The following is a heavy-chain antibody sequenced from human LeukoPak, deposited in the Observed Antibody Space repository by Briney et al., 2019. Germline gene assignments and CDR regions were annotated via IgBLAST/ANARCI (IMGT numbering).Heavy chain of an antibody. Sequence: PGGSLRLSCAASGFSFSDYYMSWIRQTPGKGLEWVSYISSSGSATHYADSVKGRFTISRDNAKSSLYLQMTSLRVEDTAVYYCARVGRGPMVRGVISFDYWGQGTLVTVSS. CDR3: ARVGRGPMVRGVISFDY. CDR1: GFSFSDYY. D-gene: IGHD3-10*01. V-gene: IGHV3-11*01. CDR2: ISSSGSAT. J-gene: IGHJ4*02.